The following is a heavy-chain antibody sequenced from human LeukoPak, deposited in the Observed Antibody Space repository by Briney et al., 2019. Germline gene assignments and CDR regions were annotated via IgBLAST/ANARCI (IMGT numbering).Heavy chain of an antibody. J-gene: IGHJ4*02. D-gene: IGHD2-21*01. CDR2: INPNSGGT. CDR3: ASPIHDY. CDR1: GYTFTVYY. V-gene: IGHV1-2*02. Sequence: ASVKVSYKASGYTFTVYYMHWVRQAPGQGLEWMGWINPNSGGTNYVQKFQGRVTMTRDTSISTAYMELSRLRSDDTAVYYCASPIHDYWGQGTLVTVSS.